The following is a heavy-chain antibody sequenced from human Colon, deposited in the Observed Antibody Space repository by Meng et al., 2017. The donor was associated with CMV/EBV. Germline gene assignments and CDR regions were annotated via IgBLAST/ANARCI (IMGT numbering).Heavy chain of an antibody. CDR3: ARDQNGQFDY. CDR2: IYYSGST. D-gene: IGHD1-1*01. CDR1: GGSISSYY. J-gene: IGHJ4*02. V-gene: IGHV4-59*01. Sequence: GSLRLSCTVSGGSISSYYWSWIRQPPGKGLEWIGYIYYSGSTNYNPSLKSRVTISVDTSKNQFSLKLSSVTAADTAVYYCARDQNGQFDYWGQGTLVTVSS.